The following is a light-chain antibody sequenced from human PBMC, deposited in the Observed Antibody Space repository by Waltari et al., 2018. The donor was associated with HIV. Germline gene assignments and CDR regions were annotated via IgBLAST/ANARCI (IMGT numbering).Light chain of an antibody. CDR2: AAS. J-gene: IGKJ3*01. CDR1: QSISSY. Sequence: DIQMTQSPSSLSASVGDRVTITCRASQSISSYLNWYQQKPGKAPKLLIYAASSLQSGVPSRFSGSGSGTDFTLTISSLQAEDVAVYYCQQYYNSFPTFGPGTKVDIK. V-gene: IGKV1-39*01. CDR3: QQYYNSFPT.